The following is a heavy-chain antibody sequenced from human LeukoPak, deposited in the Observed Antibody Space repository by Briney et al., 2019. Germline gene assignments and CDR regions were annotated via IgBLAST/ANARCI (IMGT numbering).Heavy chain of an antibody. CDR2: IYPGDSDT. Sequence: GESLKISCKGSGYSFSSYWIAWVRQMPGKGLEWMGIIYPGDSDTRYSPSFQGQVTISADKSTSTAYLQWSSLKVSDTAMYYYARHQAGDYWGQGTVVNVSP. CDR1: GYSFSSYW. J-gene: IGHJ4*02. CDR3: ARHQAGDY. D-gene: IGHD6-13*01. V-gene: IGHV5-51*01.